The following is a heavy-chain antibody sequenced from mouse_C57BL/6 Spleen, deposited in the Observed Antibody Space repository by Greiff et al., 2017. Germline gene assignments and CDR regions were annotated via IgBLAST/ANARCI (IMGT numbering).Heavy chain of an antibody. CDR1: GFSLTSYG. V-gene: IGHV2-4*01. CDR2: IWSGGST. J-gene: IGHJ4*01. Sequence: VQLKESGPGLVQPSQSLSITCTVSGFSLTSYGVHWVRQPPGKGLEWLGVIWSGGSTDYNAAFISRLSISKDNSKSQVFFKMNSLQADDTAIYYCAKGDYGSRDYYAMDYWGQGTSVTVSS. D-gene: IGHD1-1*01. CDR3: AKGDYGSRDYYAMDY.